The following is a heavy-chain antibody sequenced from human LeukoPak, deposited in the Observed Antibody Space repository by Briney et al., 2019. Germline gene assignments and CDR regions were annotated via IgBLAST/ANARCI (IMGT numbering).Heavy chain of an antibody. CDR2: IYSGGST. CDR3: VRDADWAFDY. CDR1: GFTVSSNY. Sequence: PGGSLRLSCAASGFTVSSNYMSWVRQAPGKGLEWVSVIYSGGSTYYADSVKGRFTISRDNSKNTLYLQMNSLRAEDTAVYYCVRDADWAFDYWGQEIPVTVS. D-gene: IGHD3-9*01. V-gene: IGHV3-66*01. J-gene: IGHJ4*02.